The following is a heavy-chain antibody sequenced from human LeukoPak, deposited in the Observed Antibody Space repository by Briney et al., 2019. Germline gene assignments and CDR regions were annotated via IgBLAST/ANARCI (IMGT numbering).Heavy chain of an antibody. CDR3: ARDKAGAMGDFDY. Sequence: AASVKVPCKASGYIFTDYYIHWVRQAPGQGLEWMGWMNCNNGGTNYAQKFRGRVTMTRDTSTSTGYMELNSLTSDDTAVYYCARDKAGAMGDFDYWGQGTLVTVSS. CDR2: MNCNNGGT. CDR1: GYIFTDYY. V-gene: IGHV1-2*02. D-gene: IGHD5-18*01. J-gene: IGHJ4*02.